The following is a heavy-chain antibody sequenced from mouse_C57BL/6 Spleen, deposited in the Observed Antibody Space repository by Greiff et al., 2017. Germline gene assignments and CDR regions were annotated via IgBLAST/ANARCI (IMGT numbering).Heavy chain of an antibody. V-gene: IGHV1-82*01. Sequence: QVQLQQSGPELVKPGASVKISCKASGYAFSSSWMNWVKQRPGKGLEWIGRIYPGDGDTTYNGKFKGKATLTADKSSSTAYMQLSSLTSEDSAVYFCARETTVVPYFDYWGQGTTLTVSS. D-gene: IGHD1-1*01. CDR1: GYAFSSSW. CDR3: ARETTVVPYFDY. CDR2: IYPGDGDT. J-gene: IGHJ2*01.